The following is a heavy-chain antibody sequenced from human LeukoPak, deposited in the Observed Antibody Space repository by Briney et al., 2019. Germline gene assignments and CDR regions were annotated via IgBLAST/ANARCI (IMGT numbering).Heavy chain of an antibody. CDR2: ISIYNGNT. V-gene: IGHV1-18*01. Sequence: ASVWVSCKASGYTFTNYGISWGPEAPGQGLERMGWISIYNGNTDYAQKLRGRVTMTTDTSTSTAYMGLWGLRSDDTAVYYCARITYDFWSGYYMPDDPWGQGTLVTVSS. CDR3: ARITYDFWSGYYMPDDP. J-gene: IGHJ5*02. CDR1: GYTFTNYG. D-gene: IGHD3-3*01.